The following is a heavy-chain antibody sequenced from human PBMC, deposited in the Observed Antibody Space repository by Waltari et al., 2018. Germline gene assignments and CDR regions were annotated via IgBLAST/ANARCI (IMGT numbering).Heavy chain of an antibody. V-gene: IGHV4-38-2*01. J-gene: IGHJ4*02. Sequence: QVQLQESGPGLVKPSETLSLTCAVSGSSISSGYSWSRTRQPPGEGLEWIGCMHHSGTTYYNPSLKSRVTISVDTSKNQFSLKLSSVTAADTAVYYCARRVSTGWQYNYFDYWGQGTPVTVSS. D-gene: IGHD6-25*01. CDR3: ARRVSTGWQYNYFDY. CDR1: GSSISSGYS. CDR2: MHHSGTT.